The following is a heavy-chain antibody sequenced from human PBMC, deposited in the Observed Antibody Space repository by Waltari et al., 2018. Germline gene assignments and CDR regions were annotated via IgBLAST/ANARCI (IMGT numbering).Heavy chain of an antibody. Sequence: QVQLVQSGAEVKKPGASVKVSCKASGYTFTSYDINWVRQATGQGREWMGWMNPNSGNTGYAQKFQGRVTMTRNTSISTAYMELSSLRSEDTAVYYCARNTMVRGVIITGPDYWGQGTLVTVSS. CDR2: MNPNSGNT. V-gene: IGHV1-8*01. D-gene: IGHD3-10*01. CDR1: GYTFTSYD. CDR3: ARNTMVRGVIITGPDY. J-gene: IGHJ4*02.